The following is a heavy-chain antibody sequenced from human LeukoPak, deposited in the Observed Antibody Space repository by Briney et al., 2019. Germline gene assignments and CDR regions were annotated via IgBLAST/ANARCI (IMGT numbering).Heavy chain of an antibody. J-gene: IGHJ4*02. V-gene: IGHV4-31*03. CDR1: GGSISSGGYY. D-gene: IGHD3-10*01. Sequence: SQTLSLTCTVSGGSISSGGYYWSWIRQHPGKGLEWIGYIYYSGSTYYNPSLKSRVTISVDTSKNQFSLKLSSVTAADTAVYYCARLPLPYYYGSGSYVDYWGQGTLVTVSS. CDR3: ARLPLPYYYGSGSYVDY. CDR2: IYYSGST.